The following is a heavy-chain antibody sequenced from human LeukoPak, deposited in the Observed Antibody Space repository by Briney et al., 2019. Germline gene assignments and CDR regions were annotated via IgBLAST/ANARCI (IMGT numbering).Heavy chain of an antibody. V-gene: IGHV2-70*11. D-gene: IGHD3-10*01. J-gene: IGHJ6*03. Sequence: SGPTLVNPPQTLTLTCTFSGFSLSTRGMCVSWIRQPPGKALEWLARIDWDDDKYYSTSLKTRLTISKDTSKNQVVLTMTNMDPVDTATYYCARSMVRGVIIKGMDVWGKGTTVTISS. CDR2: IDWDDDK. CDR1: GFSLSTRGMC. CDR3: ARSMVRGVIIKGMDV.